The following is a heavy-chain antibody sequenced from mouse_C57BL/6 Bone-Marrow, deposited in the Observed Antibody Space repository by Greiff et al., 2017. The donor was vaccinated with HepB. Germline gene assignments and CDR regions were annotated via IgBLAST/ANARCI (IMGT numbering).Heavy chain of an antibody. CDR2: ISGGGGNT. CDR1: GFTFSSYT. CDR3: ASHETYYYGSSYGY. J-gene: IGHJ2*01. D-gene: IGHD1-1*01. V-gene: IGHV5-9*01. Sequence: EVKLVESGGGLVKPGGSLKLSCAASGFTFSSYTMSWVRQTPEKRLEWVATISGGGGNTYYPDSVKGRFTISRDNAKNTLYLQMSSLRSEDTALYYCASHETYYYGSSYGYWGQGTTLTVSS.